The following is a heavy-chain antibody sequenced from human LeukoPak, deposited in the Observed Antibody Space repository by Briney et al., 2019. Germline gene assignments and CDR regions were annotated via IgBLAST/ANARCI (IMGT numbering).Heavy chain of an antibody. CDR2: ISGSGGST. Sequence: GGSLRLSCAASGFTFSSYAMSWVRQAPGKGLEWVSAISGSGGSTYYADSVKGRFTISRDNAKNSLYLQMNSLRAEDTAVYYCARQTYSYGGNKWVYFDYWGQGTLVTVSS. V-gene: IGHV3-23*01. J-gene: IGHJ4*02. CDR1: GFTFSSYA. D-gene: IGHD4-23*01. CDR3: ARQTYSYGGNKWVYFDY.